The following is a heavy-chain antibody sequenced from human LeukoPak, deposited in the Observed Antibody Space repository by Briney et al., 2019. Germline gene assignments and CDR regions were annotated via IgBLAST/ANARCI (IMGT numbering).Heavy chain of an antibody. CDR3: ARVEGRQFDD. J-gene: IGHJ4*02. CDR1: GGSISSYY. D-gene: IGHD5-24*01. Sequence: SETLSLTCTVSGGSISSYYWSWIRQPPGKGLEWIGYIYYSGSTNYNPSLKSRVTISVDTSKNQFSLKLSSVTAADTAVYYCARVEGRQFDDWGQGTLVTVSS. V-gene: IGHV4-59*01. CDR2: IYYSGST.